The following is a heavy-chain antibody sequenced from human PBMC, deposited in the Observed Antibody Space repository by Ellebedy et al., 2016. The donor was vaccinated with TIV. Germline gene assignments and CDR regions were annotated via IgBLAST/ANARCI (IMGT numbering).Heavy chain of an antibody. D-gene: IGHD2-15*01. V-gene: IGHV3-48*01. Sequence: PGGSLRLSCAASGFTFSRDWMNWVRQAPGKGLEWISYITSTDSTIYYADSVKGQFTVSRDNAKNSLYLQMNNLRAEDTAVYYCARTTLGYCSGGYCYRWFDPWGQGTLVTVSS. J-gene: IGHJ5*02. CDR2: ITSTDSTI. CDR1: GFTFSRDW. CDR3: ARTTLGYCSGGYCYRWFDP.